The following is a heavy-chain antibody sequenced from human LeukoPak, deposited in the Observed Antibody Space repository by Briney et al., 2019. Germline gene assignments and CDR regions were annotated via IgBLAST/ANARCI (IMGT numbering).Heavy chain of an antibody. J-gene: IGHJ3*02. CDR1: GFTFTGYY. CDR2: INPNSGGT. V-gene: IGHV1-2*02. Sequence: GASVKVSCKAPGFTFTGYYMHSVRQAPGQGIEWMGRINPNSGGTNYAQKFQGRVTMTRDTSISTAYMELSRLRSDDTAVYYCARDLLYCSSISCHAFVIWGQRTMVTVSS. CDR3: ARDLLYCSSISCHAFVI. D-gene: IGHD2-2*01.